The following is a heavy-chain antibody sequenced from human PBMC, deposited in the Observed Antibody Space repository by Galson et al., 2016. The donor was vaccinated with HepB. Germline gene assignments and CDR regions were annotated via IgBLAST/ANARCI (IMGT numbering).Heavy chain of an antibody. V-gene: IGHV4-61*01. CDR2: IYHSGST. Sequence: SETLSLTCSVSGGSVSSASYYWSWIRQPPGKGLEWIGYIYHSGSTNYNPSFKSRVTMSVDTSKNQISLNLRSVTAADTAVYYCARDKGVAVALRWFDPWGQGTLVTVSS. J-gene: IGHJ5*02. CDR3: ARDKGVAVALRWFDP. CDR1: GGSVSSASYY. D-gene: IGHD6-19*01.